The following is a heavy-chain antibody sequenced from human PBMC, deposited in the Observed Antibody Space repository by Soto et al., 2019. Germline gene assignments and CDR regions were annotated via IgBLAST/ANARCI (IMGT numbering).Heavy chain of an antibody. J-gene: IGHJ5*02. V-gene: IGHV1-24*01. CDR3: AAQPSYFDFWTDYPPWFDP. D-gene: IGHD3-3*01. CDR2: FDPEDGEP. Sequence: ASVKVSCKVSGYTLPELPIHWVRKATGKGLEWMGGFDPEDGEPIYAQKFQGRVTMTQDTSTDTAYMEMSSLTSEDTAVYYCAAQPSYFDFWTDYPPWFDPWGQGTLVTVSS. CDR1: GYTLPELP.